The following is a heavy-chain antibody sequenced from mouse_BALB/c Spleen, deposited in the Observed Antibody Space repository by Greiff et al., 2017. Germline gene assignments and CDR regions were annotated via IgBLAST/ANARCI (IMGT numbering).Heavy chain of an antibody. CDR2: ISSGGST. V-gene: IGHV5-6-5*01. J-gene: IGHJ4*01. D-gene: IGHD1-1*01. CDR3: ARGEYYYGSSMDY. CDR1: GFTFSSYA. Sequence: EVHLVESGGGLVKPGGSLKLSCAASGFTFSSYAMSWVRQTPEKRLEWVASISSGGSTYYPDSVKGRFTISRDNARNILYLQMSSLRSEDTAMYYCARGEYYYGSSMDYWGQGTSVTVSS.